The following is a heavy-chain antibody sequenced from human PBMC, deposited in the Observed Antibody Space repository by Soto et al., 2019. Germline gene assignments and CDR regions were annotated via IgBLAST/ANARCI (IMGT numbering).Heavy chain of an antibody. CDR3: AKDYYGDKYYYCGMDV. V-gene: IGHV3-30*18. J-gene: IGHJ6*02. CDR2: ISYDGSNK. Sequence: QVQLVESGGGVVQPGRSLRLSCAVSGFTFSSYGMHWVRQAPGKGLEWVAVISYDGSNKYHADSVKGRFTISRDNSKNKLSLQMNSLRPEDTAVYYCAKDYYGDKYYYCGMDVWGQGTTVTVSS. D-gene: IGHD4-17*01. CDR1: GFTFSSYG.